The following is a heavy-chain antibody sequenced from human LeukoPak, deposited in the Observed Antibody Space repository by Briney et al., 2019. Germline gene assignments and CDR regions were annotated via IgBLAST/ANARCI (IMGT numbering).Heavy chain of an antibody. J-gene: IGHJ5*02. CDR1: GGSISSSSYY. CDR3: ARTRGYSYDP. Sequence: SETLSLTCTVSGGSISSSSYYWSWIRRPPGKGLEWIGYIYYSGSTNYNPSLKSRVTISVDTSKNQFSLKLSSVTAADTAVYYCARTRGYSYDPWGQGTLVTVSS. D-gene: IGHD5-18*01. CDR2: IYYSGST. V-gene: IGHV4-61*01.